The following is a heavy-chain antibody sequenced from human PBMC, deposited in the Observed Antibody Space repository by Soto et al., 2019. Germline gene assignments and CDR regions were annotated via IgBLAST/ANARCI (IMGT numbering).Heavy chain of an antibody. Sequence: QITLKESGPTLVKPTQTLTLTCTFSGFSLSSTAVGVNWIRQPPGKALEWLVLIYWDDDKQYSPSLKSRLTITKDTSNNQVVLTMTNMDPVDTATYYCAHGSGWLSDYWGQGTLVTVSS. V-gene: IGHV2-5*02. CDR3: AHGSGWLSDY. CDR2: IYWDDDK. D-gene: IGHD6-19*01. J-gene: IGHJ4*02. CDR1: GFSLSSTAVG.